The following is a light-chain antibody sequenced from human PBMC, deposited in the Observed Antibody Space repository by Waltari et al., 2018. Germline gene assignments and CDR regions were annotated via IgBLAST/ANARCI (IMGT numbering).Light chain of an antibody. CDR2: KDT. J-gene: IGLJ2*01. V-gene: IGLV3-25*03. CDR3: QSIDVDALT. CDR1: VLPKTY. Sequence: SFELTQPPSVSVSPGQTATITCSGNVLPKTYVFWYQQKPGQAPVLLIYKDTERPSGIPERFSGSTSGTGTTVTLTIGGVQAEDEADYYCQSIDVDALTFGGGTKLTVL.